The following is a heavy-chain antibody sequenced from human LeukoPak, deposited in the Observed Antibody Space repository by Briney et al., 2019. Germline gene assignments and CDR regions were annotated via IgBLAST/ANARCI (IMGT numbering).Heavy chain of an antibody. J-gene: IGHJ4*02. CDR3: ARHLSSSSPLVY. CDR2: IIPMFVTP. Sequence: SVTVSFKASGGTFSSYAVTWVRQAPGQGLEWMGQIIPMFVTPIYAQKFQGRVSITRDESTNTAYMEVSSLRPEDTAVYYCARHLSSSSPLVYWGQGTLVTVSS. D-gene: IGHD2-2*01. CDR1: GGTFSSYA. V-gene: IGHV1-69*05.